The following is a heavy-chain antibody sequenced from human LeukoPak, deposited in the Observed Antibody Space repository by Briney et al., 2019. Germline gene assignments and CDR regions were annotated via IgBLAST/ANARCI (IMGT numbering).Heavy chain of an antibody. CDR3: AKDLWWFGEYDAFDI. V-gene: IGHV3-30*18. Sequence: GGSLRLSCAASGFTFSSYGMHWVRQAPGKGLEWVAVISYDGSNKYYADSVKGRFIFSRDNSKNTLYLQMNSLRAEDTAVYYCAKDLWWFGEYDAFDIWGQGTMVTVSS. J-gene: IGHJ3*02. CDR2: ISYDGSNK. CDR1: GFTFSSYG. D-gene: IGHD3-10*01.